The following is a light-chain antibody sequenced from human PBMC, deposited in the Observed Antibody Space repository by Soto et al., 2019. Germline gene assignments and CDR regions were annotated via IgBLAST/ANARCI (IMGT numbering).Light chain of an antibody. Sequence: VLTQPASVSGSPGQSITISCTGTSSDVGGYDYVSWYQQHPGRAPKLMIFEVSNRPSGISNRFSGSKSGNTASLTISGLQAEDEADYYCSSFTSSSTQVLGGGTKVTVL. CDR2: EVS. V-gene: IGLV2-14*01. J-gene: IGLJ3*02. CDR1: SSDVGGYDY. CDR3: SSFTSSSTQV.